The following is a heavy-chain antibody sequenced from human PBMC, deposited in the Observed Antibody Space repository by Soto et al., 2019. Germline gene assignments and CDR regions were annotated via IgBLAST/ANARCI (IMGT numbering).Heavy chain of an antibody. D-gene: IGHD5-18*01. CDR2: ISGSGGIT. J-gene: IGHJ6*02. Sequence: GGSLRLSSAASGFTFSSYAMGCVRQAPGKGLDWVSVISGSGGITYHADSVKGRFTITRDNSKNILYLQMNSLRAEDTAVYYCAKGIPDTGGYYYYSMDVWGQGTAVTVSS. CDR3: AKGIPDTGGYYYYSMDV. V-gene: IGHV3-23*01. CDR1: GFTFSSYA.